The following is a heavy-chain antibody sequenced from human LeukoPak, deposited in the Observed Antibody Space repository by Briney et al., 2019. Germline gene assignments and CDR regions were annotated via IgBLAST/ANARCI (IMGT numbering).Heavy chain of an antibody. CDR1: GGSFSGYY. CDR2: IDYSGST. V-gene: IGHV4-34*01. J-gene: IGHJ6*03. D-gene: IGHD6-13*01. CDR3: ASSRGYSSSLWYYYMDV. Sequence: SETLSLTCGVFGGSFSGYYWTWIRQSPGKGLEWIGEIDYSGSTNYNPSLKSRVTISIDTSKNQFSLKVRSVTAADTGVYYCASSRGYSSSLWYYYMDVWGKGTTVTVSS.